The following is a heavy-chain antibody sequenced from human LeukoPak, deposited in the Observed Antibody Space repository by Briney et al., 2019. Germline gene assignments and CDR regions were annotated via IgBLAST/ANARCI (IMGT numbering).Heavy chain of an antibody. J-gene: IGHJ4*02. V-gene: IGHV4-38-2*01. CDR3: ARQDDEYYYGSGSYFDY. Sequence: SETLSLTCAVSGYSIRSGYYWGWIRQPPGKGLEWIGSIYHSGSTYYNPSLKSRVTISVDTSKNQFSLKLSSVTAADTAVYYCARQDDEYYYGSGSYFDYWGQGTLVTVSS. CDR1: GYSIRSGYY. D-gene: IGHD3-10*01. CDR2: IYHSGST.